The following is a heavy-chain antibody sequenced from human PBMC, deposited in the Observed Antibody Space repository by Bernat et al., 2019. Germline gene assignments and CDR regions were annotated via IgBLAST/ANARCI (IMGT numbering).Heavy chain of an antibody. D-gene: IGHD3-10*01. CDR3: ARDQRITMVRGHLPPYYYGMDV. V-gene: IGHV3-30-3*01. CDR2: ISYDGSNK. CDR1: GFTFSSYA. Sequence: QVQLVESGGGVVQPGRSLRLSCAASGFTFSSYAMHWVRQAPGKGLEWVAVISYDGSNKYYADSVQGRFTISRDNSKNTLYLQMNSLRAEDTAVYYCARDQRITMVRGHLPPYYYGMDVWGQGTTVTVSS. J-gene: IGHJ6*02.